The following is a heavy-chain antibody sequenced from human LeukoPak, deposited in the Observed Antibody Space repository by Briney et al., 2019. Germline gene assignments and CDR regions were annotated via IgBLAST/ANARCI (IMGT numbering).Heavy chain of an antibody. J-gene: IGHJ4*02. CDR2: ISSSSSYI. CDR3: ARFLIGGGLYYFDY. V-gene: IGHV3-21*01. CDR1: GFTFSSYS. Sequence: PGGSLRLSCAASGFTFSSYSMNWVRQAPGKGLEWVSSISSSSSYIYYADSVKGRFTISRDNAKNSLYLQMNSLRAEDTAVYYCARFLIGGGLYYFDYWGQGTLVTVSS. D-gene: IGHD4-23*01.